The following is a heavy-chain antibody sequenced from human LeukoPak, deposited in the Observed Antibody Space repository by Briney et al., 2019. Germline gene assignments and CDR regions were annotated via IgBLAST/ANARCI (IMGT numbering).Heavy chain of an antibody. CDR1: GGSFSGYY. J-gene: IGHJ3*02. D-gene: IGHD5-18*01. CDR3: ARDRGYTYGFDI. CDR2: INHSGST. V-gene: IGHV4-34*01. Sequence: SETLSLTCAVYGGSFSGYYWSWIRQPPGKGLEWIGEINHSGSTNYNPSLKSRVTISVDTSKNQFSLKLSSVTAADTAVYYCARDRGYTYGFDIWGQGTMVTVSS.